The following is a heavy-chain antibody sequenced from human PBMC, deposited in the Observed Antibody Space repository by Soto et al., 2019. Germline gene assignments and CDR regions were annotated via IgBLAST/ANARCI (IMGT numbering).Heavy chain of an antibody. D-gene: IGHD3-3*01. CDR2: IYYSGST. CDR1: GGSISSSSYY. Sequence: PSETLSLTCTVSGGSISSSSYYWGWIRQPPGKGLEWIGSIYYSGSTYYNPSLKSRVTISVDTSKNQFSLKLSSVTAADTAVYYCARALYYDFWSGYWYYFDYWGQGTLVTVSS. J-gene: IGHJ4*02. CDR3: ARALYYDFWSGYWYYFDY. V-gene: IGHV4-39*01.